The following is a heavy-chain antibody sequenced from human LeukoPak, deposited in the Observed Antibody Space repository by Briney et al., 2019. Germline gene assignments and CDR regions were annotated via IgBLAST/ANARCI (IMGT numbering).Heavy chain of an antibody. Sequence: GGSLRLSCAASGFSFSKYWMNWVRQAPGKGLEWVAAISQDGSQKYLADFVKGRFTISRDNARNSLYLQMSSLRGDDTAVYYCARSKGVAEAGKSWFDPWGQGTRVTVTS. CDR3: ARSKGVAEAGKSWFDP. V-gene: IGHV3-7*01. J-gene: IGHJ5*01. D-gene: IGHD6-13*01. CDR1: GFSFSKYW. CDR2: ISQDGSQK.